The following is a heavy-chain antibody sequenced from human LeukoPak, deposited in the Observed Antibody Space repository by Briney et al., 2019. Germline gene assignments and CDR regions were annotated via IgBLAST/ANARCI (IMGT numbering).Heavy chain of an antibody. CDR3: AKGHRGTIFGVAPNWFDP. V-gene: IGHV3-23*01. D-gene: IGHD3-3*01. CDR2: ISGSGGST. Sequence: PGGSLRLSCAASGFTFSSYAMSWVRQDPGKGLEWVSVISGSGGSTYYADSVKGRFTISRDNSKNTLYLQMNSLRAEDTAVYYCAKGHRGTIFGVAPNWFDPWGQGTLVTVSS. CDR1: GFTFSSYA. J-gene: IGHJ5*02.